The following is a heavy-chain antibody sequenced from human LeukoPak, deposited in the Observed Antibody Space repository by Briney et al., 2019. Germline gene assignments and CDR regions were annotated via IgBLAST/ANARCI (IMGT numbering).Heavy chain of an antibody. CDR3: ATADWESFYFDS. J-gene: IGHJ4*02. CDR2: TSYSEGT. D-gene: IGHD1-26*01. CDR1: GGSVSRGGYY. Sequence: SETLSLTCTVSGGSVSRGGYYWNWLRQHPGKGLEWIGFTSYSEGTYYNPSLMSRITISVDRSQNQFSLKMRDVTAADTAVYFCATADWESFYFDSWGQGGLVAVSS. V-gene: IGHV4-31*03.